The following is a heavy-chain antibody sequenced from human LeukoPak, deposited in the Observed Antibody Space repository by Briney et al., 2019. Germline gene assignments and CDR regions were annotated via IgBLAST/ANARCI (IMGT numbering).Heavy chain of an antibody. J-gene: IGHJ4*02. D-gene: IGHD1-26*01. CDR3: ARGGSYPGC. CDR2: ISGSGDNT. V-gene: IGHV3-23*01. CDR1: GFTFNNYA. Sequence: GRSLRLSCAASGFTFNNYAMSWVRQAPGKGLEWVSAISGSGDNTYYADSVKGRFTISRDNSKNTVYMQMNSLRAEDTAVYYCARGGSYPGCWGQGTLVTVSS.